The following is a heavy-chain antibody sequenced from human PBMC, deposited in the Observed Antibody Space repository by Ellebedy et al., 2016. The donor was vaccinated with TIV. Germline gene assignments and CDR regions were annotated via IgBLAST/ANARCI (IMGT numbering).Heavy chain of an antibody. Sequence: GGSLRLSCAASGLTFSSYWMSWVRQAPGKGLEWVANIKQDGSEKYYVDSVKGRFTISRDNAQNSLYLQMNSLRVEDTGVYYCATDWELYDWGQGTLVTVSS. CDR2: IKQDGSEK. J-gene: IGHJ4*02. V-gene: IGHV3-7*01. D-gene: IGHD3-9*01. CDR1: GLTFSSYW. CDR3: ATDWELYD.